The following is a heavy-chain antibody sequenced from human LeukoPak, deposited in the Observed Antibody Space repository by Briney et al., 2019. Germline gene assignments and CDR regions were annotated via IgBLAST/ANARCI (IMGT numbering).Heavy chain of an antibody. CDR2: IYYSGST. J-gene: IGHJ4*02. CDR3: GRLHGDYPDS. D-gene: IGHD4-17*01. CDR1: GGSISSSSYY. V-gene: IGHV4-39*07. Sequence: KSSETLSLTCTVSGGSISSSSYYWGWIRQPPGKGLEWIGSIYYSGSTYYNPSLKSRVTISVDTSKNQFSLKLISVTAADTAVYYCGRLHGDYPDSWGQGTLVTVSS.